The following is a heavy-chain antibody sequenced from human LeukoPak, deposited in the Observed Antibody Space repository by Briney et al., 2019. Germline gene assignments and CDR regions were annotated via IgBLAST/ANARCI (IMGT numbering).Heavy chain of an antibody. D-gene: IGHD5/OR15-5a*01. CDR2: INHSGST. CDR3: ARARRILRNGFDY. CDR1: GGSFSGYY. V-gene: IGHV4-34*01. Sequence: ASETLSLTCAVYGGSFSGYYWSWIRQPPAKGPEWIGEINHSGSTNYNPSLKSRVTISVDTSKNQFSLKLSSVTAADTAVYYCARARRILRNGFDYWGQGTLVTVSS. J-gene: IGHJ4*02.